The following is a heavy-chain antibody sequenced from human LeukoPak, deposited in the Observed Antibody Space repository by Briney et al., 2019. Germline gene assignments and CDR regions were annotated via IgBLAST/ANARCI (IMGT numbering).Heavy chain of an antibody. CDR2: IYYSGIT. J-gene: IGHJ6*02. CDR1: GGSISRSDHY. CDR3: ARDNWNYGSSMDV. Sequence: PSETLSLTCSVSGGSISRSDHYWSWIRQPPGKGLEWIGYIYYSGITYYNPSLRSRVTISVDTSKNQFSLKLSSVTAADTAVYYCARDNWNYGSSMDVWGQGTTVTVSS. D-gene: IGHD1-7*01. V-gene: IGHV4-30-4*02.